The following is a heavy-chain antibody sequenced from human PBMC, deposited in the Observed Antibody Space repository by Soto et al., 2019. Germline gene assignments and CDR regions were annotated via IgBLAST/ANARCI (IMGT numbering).Heavy chain of an antibody. CDR3: AKSLKLSGIAVAGTDY. CDR1: GFTFSSYA. D-gene: IGHD6-19*01. CDR2: ISGSGDST. V-gene: IGHV3-23*01. J-gene: IGHJ4*02. Sequence: EVQLLESGGGLVQPGGSLRLSCAASGFTFSSYAMSWVRQAPGKGLEWVSPISGSGDSTYYADSVKGRFTISRDNSKNTLYLQMNSLRAEDTAVYYCAKSLKLSGIAVAGTDYWGQGTLVTVSS.